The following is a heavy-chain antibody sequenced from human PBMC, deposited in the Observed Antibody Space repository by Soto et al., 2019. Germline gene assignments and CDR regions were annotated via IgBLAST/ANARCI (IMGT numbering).Heavy chain of an antibody. Sequence: GGSLRLSCAASGFTFSGSAIHWVRQASGKGLEWLGRIRSKTNSYATAYAASVNGRFTISRDDSKNTAYLQMNSLKTEDTAVYYCSRLVGATYSFDYWGQGNLVTVSS. CDR2: IRSKTNSYAT. J-gene: IGHJ4*02. CDR3: SRLVGATYSFDY. CDR1: GFTFSGSA. V-gene: IGHV3-73*01. D-gene: IGHD1-26*01.